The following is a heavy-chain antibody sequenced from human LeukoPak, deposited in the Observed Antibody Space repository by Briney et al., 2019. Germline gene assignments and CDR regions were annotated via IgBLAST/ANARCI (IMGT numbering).Heavy chain of an antibody. Sequence: ASVKVSCKASGYTFTSYGISWVRQAPGQGLEWMGWISAYNGNTNYAQKLQGRVTMTTDTSTTTAYMELRSLRSGDTAVYYCARVKGYGDYVFYWGQGTLVTVSS. J-gene: IGHJ4*02. D-gene: IGHD4-17*01. CDR1: GYTFTSYG. CDR2: ISAYNGNT. V-gene: IGHV1-18*01. CDR3: ARVKGYGDYVFY.